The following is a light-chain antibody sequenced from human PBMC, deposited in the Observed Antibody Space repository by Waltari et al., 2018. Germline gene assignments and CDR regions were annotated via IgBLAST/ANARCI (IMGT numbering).Light chain of an antibody. Sequence: VSPGERATLSCRASQSISSNLAWYQQKPGQAPRLLIYGASTRATGIPARFSGSGSGTEFTLTISSLQSEDFAVYFCQQYNYWPPFFGGGTKVEIK. CDR3: QQYNYWPPF. CDR1: QSISSN. V-gene: IGKV3-15*01. CDR2: GAS. J-gene: IGKJ4*01.